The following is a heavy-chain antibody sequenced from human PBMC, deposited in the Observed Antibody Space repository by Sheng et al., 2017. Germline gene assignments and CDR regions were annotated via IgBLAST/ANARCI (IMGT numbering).Heavy chain of an antibody. CDR3: ARGPSDYGDYVSTDWYFD. V-gene: IGHV3-30*01. J-gene: IGHJ2*01. CDR1: GFTFSSYA. CDR2: ISYDGSNK. Sequence: QVQLVESGGGVVQPGRSLRLSCAASGFTFSSYAMHWVRQAPGKGLEWVAVISYDGSNKYYADSVKGRFTISRDNSKNTLYLQMNSLRAEDTAVYYCARGPSDYGDYVSTDWYFD. D-gene: IGHD4-17*01.